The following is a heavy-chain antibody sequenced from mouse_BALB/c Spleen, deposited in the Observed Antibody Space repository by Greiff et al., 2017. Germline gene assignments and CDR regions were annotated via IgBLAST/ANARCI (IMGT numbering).Heavy chain of an antibody. CDR3: ASDSSGYRY. CDR1: GFNIKDYY. J-gene: IGHJ2*01. Sequence: VQLQQSGAELVRPGALVKLSCKASGFNIKDYYMHWVKQRPEQGLEWIGWIDPENGNTIYDPKFQGKASITADTSSNTAYLQLSSLTSEDTAVYYCASDSSGYRYWGQGTTLTVSS. V-gene: IGHV14-1*02. CDR2: IDPENGNT. D-gene: IGHD3-2*01.